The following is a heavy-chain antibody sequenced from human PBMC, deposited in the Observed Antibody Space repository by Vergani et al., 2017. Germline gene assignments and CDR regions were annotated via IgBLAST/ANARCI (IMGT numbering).Heavy chain of an antibody. D-gene: IGHD6-19*01. V-gene: IGHV4-39*01. CDR3: ARQRPGSGWSPGDFDD. J-gene: IGHJ4*02. CDR1: ADSISSGSYY. Sequence: QLQLQQSGPGLVKPSETLFLTCTVPADSISSGSYYWGWIRQPPGKSLGWIGSIYYSVLTYYNPSLKSGVAISLDTSKNQFSLKVTSVTAADTAVYFCARQRPGSGWSPGDFDDWGQGILVTVSS. CDR2: IYYSVLT.